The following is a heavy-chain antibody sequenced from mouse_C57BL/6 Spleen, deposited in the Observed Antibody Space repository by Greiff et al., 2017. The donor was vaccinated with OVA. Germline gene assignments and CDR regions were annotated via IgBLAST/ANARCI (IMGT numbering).Heavy chain of an antibody. CDR2: IYPGSGST. V-gene: IGHV1-55*01. CDR3: ARSPGYDDDDYFDY. Sequence: VQLQQPGAELVKPGASVKMSCKASGYTFTSYWITWVKQRPGQGLEWIGDIYPGSGSTNYNEKFKSKATLTVDTSSSTAYMQLSSLTSEDSAVYYCARSPGYDDDDYFDYWGKGTTLTVSS. CDR1: GYTFTSYW. J-gene: IGHJ2*01. D-gene: IGHD2-4*01.